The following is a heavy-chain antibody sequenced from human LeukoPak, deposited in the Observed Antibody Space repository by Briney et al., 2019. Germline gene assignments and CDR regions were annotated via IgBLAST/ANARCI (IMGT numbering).Heavy chain of an antibody. D-gene: IGHD5-12*01. V-gene: IGHV3-30*04. J-gene: IGHJ4*02. CDR2: ISYDGSNI. CDR1: GFTFSIYA. CDR3: AREGLDSGYEN. Sequence: GGSLRLSCAASGFTFSIYAMHWVRQAPGKGLEWVAFISYDGSNIYYADSVKGRFTISRDNSKNTLYLQVNSLRAEDTAVYYCAREGLDSGYENWGQGTLVTVSS.